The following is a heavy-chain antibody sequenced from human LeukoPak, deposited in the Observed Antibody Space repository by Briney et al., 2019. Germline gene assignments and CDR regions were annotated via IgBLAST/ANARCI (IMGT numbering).Heavy chain of an antibody. D-gene: IGHD3-22*01. CDR2: IRSRTNSYAT. CDR3: ATYSSLNRREFQY. CDR1: GFTFSGSA. J-gene: IGHJ1*01. V-gene: IGHV3-73*01. Sequence: GGSLRLSCAASGFTFSGSAIHWVRQASGKGLEWVGRIRSRTNSYATAYAASVKGRFTISRDDSKNSLYLQMNSLRAEDTAVYYCATYSSLNRREFQYWGQGTLLTVSS.